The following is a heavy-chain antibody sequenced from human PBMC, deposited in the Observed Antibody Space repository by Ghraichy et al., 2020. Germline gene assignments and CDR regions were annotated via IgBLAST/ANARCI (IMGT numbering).Heavy chain of an antibody. D-gene: IGHD2-2*02. J-gene: IGHJ5*02. CDR2: ISWNSGSI. V-gene: IGHV3-9*01. Sequence: GGSLRLSCAASGFTFDDYAMHWVRQAPGKGLEWFSGISWNSGSIGYADSVKGRFTISRDNAKNSLYLQMNSLRAEDTALYYCAKSGLGYCSSTSCYTSWFDPWGQGTLVTVSS. CDR1: GFTFDDYA. CDR3: AKSGLGYCSSTSCYTSWFDP.